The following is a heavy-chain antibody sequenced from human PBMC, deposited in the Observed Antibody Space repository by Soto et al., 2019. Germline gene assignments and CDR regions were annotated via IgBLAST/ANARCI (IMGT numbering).Heavy chain of an antibody. V-gene: IGHV4-30-4*01. CDR3: VRTAREGAVAPHWFDR. D-gene: IGHD2-21*02. Sequence: PSETLSLTCTVSGASIRSTDYYWSWIRQAPWKGLEWIGYVYYTGSTYYNPSLMSRLTISVDTSKNQFSLKLTSVTAAETAVYYCVRTAREGAVAPHWFDRRGQVXQVTVS. CDR2: VYYTGST. J-gene: IGHJ5*02. CDR1: GASIRSTDYY.